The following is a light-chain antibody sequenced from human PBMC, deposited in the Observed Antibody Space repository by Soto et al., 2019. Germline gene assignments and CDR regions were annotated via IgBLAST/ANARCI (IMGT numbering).Light chain of an antibody. J-gene: IGLJ3*02. CDR3: TSYVGNDIWV. CDR2: EVT. CDR1: SSDVGAYKN. V-gene: IGLV2-8*01. Sequence: QSALTQPPSASGSPGQSVTISCTGTSSDVGAYKNVSWYQQYPGKAPKLMIYEVTKRPSGVPDRFSGSKSGNTASLTVSGLQAEDEADYYCTSYVGNDIWVFGGGTKVTVL.